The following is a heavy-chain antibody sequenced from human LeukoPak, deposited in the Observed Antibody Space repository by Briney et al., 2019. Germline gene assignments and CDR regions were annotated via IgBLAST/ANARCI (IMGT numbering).Heavy chain of an antibody. CDR1: GFTFSSYG. V-gene: IGHV3-33*01. D-gene: IGHD1-1*01. J-gene: IGHJ6*02. Sequence: GRSLRLSCAASGFTFSSYGMHWVRQAPGKGLEWVAVIWYDGSNKYYADSVKGRFTISRDNAKTSLYLQMNSLRDEDTAVYYCARGIQLTSYYYYGVDVWGQGTTVTVSS. CDR3: ARGIQLTSYYYYGVDV. CDR2: IWYDGSNK.